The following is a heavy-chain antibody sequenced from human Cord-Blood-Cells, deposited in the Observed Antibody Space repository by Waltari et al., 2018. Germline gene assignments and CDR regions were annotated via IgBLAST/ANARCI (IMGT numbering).Heavy chain of an antibody. D-gene: IGHD2-2*02. CDR2: IYQSGST. J-gene: IGHJ4*02. CDR1: GGSISSSNW. Sequence: QVQLQESGPGLVKPSGTLSLTCAVSGGSISSSNWWSWVRQPPGKGLEWIGEIYQSGSTNYNPSLKSRVTISVDKSKNQFSLKLSSVTAADTAVYYCARVRYCSSTSCHNYFDYWGQGTLVTVSS. V-gene: IGHV4-4*02. CDR3: ARVRYCSSTSCHNYFDY.